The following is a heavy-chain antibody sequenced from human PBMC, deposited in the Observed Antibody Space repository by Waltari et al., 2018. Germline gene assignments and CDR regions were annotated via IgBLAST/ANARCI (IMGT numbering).Heavy chain of an antibody. D-gene: IGHD4-17*01. J-gene: IGHJ4*02. Sequence: QVQLQESGPGLVKPSQTLSLTCPVSGGSISSGSYYWSWIRQPAGKGLEWIGRIYTSGSTNYNPSLKSRVTISVDTSKNQFSLKLSSVTAADTAVYYCARDRGMTTFDYWGQGTLVTVSS. V-gene: IGHV4-61*02. CDR2: IYTSGST. CDR1: GGSISSGSYY. CDR3: ARDRGMTTFDY.